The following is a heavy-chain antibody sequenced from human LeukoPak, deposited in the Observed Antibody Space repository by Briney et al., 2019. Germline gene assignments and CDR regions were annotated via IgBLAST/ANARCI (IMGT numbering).Heavy chain of an antibody. V-gene: IGHV1-18*01. CDR3: ARGSSTTLYYYMDV. CDR1: GYTFTSYG. D-gene: IGHD2-2*01. J-gene: IGHJ6*03. CDR2: ISAYNGNT. Sequence: ASVKVSCKASGYTFTSYGISWVRQAPGQGLERMGWISAYNGNTNYAQKLQGRVTMTTDTSTSTAYMELRSLRSDDTAVYYCARGSSTTLYYYMDVWGKGTTVTVSS.